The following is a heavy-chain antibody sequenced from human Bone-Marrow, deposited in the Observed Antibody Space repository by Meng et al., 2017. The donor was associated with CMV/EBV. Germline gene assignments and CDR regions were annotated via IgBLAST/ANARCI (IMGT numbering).Heavy chain of an antibody. J-gene: IGHJ4*02. CDR3: AKIKYSSSPSLAY. CDR2: IYPGDSDT. V-gene: IGHV5-51*01. Sequence: KVSCKGSGYSFTSYWIGWVRQMPGKGLEWIGIIYPGDSDTRYSPSFQGQVTISADKSISTAYLQWSSLKASDTAMYYCAKIKYSSSPSLAYWGQGNLVNVSS. D-gene: IGHD6-6*01. CDR1: GYSFTSYW.